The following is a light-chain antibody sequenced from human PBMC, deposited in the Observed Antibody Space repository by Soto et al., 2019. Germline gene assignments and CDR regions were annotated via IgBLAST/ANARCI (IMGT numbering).Light chain of an antibody. CDR2: GAS. CDR3: QQYGSSPLT. CDR1: QSVSSSY. Sequence: EIVLTQSPGTLSLSPGERATLSCRASQSVSSSYLAWYQQKPGQAPRLFIYGASIRATGIPDRFSGSGSGTDFTLTISRLEPEYFAVYYCQQYGSSPLTFGQGTKVEIK. V-gene: IGKV3-20*01. J-gene: IGKJ1*01.